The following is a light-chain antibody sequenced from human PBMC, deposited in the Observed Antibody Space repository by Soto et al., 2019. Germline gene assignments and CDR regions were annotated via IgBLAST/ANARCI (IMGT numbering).Light chain of an antibody. CDR2: DAS. CDR1: QSILSW. V-gene: IGKV1-5*01. Sequence: DIQMTQSPSTLSASVGDRVTISCRASQSILSWLAWYQHKPGKAPKLLIYDASSLESGVPSRFSGRGSGTEFTLTISSLQPDDFATYYCQQYNSYWTFGQGTKVDIK. CDR3: QQYNSYWT. J-gene: IGKJ1*01.